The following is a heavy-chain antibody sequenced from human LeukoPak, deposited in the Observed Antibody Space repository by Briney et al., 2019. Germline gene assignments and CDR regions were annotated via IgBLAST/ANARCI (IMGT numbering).Heavy chain of an antibody. CDR2: MNPNSGNT. J-gene: IGHJ5*02. V-gene: IGHV1-8*01. Sequence: ASVKVSCKASGYTFTSYDINWVRQATGQGLAWMGWMNPNSGNTGYAQKFQGRVTMTRNTSISTAYMELSSLRSEDTAVYYCAIGSVYDYVWGNVPWGQGTLVTVSS. CDR3: AIGSVYDYVWGNVP. CDR1: GYTFTSYD. D-gene: IGHD3-16*01.